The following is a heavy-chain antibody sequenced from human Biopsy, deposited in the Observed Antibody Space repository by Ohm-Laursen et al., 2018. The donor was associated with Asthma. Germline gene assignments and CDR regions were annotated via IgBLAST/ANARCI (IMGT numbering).Heavy chain of an antibody. Sequence: SLRLSCAASGLAGSREHMFWVRQAPGKGMEWVSVIYSGGTSHTADSVRGRFTISRDYSKNTLYLQMHSLRAEDTAVYYRARGDSSNWSHYYFDYWGQGTLVTVSS. CDR1: GLAGSREH. D-gene: IGHD3-22*01. J-gene: IGHJ4*02. CDR3: ARGDSSNWSHYYFDY. CDR2: IYSGGTS. V-gene: IGHV3-53*01.